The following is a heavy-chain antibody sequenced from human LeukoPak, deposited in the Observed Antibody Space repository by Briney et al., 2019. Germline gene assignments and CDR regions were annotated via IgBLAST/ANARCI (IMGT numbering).Heavy chain of an antibody. V-gene: IGHV3-48*03. CDR1: GFTVSSTY. Sequence: GGSLRLSCAASGFTVSSTYMNWVRQAPGKGLEWVSYISSSGSAIYYADSVKGRFTISRDSANNSLYLQMKSLRAEDTALYYCARGRFHDYWGQGTLVTVSS. D-gene: IGHD3-16*01. J-gene: IGHJ4*02. CDR3: ARGRFHDY. CDR2: ISSSGSAI.